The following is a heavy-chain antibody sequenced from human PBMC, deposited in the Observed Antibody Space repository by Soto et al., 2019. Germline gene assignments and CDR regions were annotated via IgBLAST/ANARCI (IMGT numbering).Heavy chain of an antibody. CDR2: IYYSGNT. J-gene: IGHJ6*02. CDR3: ARVQQAAIGDYYYHGLDV. D-gene: IGHD3-10*01. CDR1: GGSISSGYYY. Sequence: PSETLSLTCSVSGGSISSGYYYWSWIRQPPGKGLEWNGNIYYSGNTYYNPSLKSRLIISIDTSKNQFSLKVGSVTAADTAIYYFARVQQAAIGDYYYHGLDVWGQGTSVTVSS. V-gene: IGHV4-30-4*01.